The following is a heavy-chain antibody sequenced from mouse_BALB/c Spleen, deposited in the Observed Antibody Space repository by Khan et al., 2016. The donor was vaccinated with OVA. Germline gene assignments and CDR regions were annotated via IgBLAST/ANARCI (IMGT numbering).Heavy chain of an antibody. V-gene: IGHV3-2*02. D-gene: IGHD1-1*01. Sequence: EVQLVESGPGLVKPSQSLSLTCTVTGYSITSNYAWNWIRQFPGNKLEWMGYISYSGSTNYNPSLKSRISFTRDTSKNQFFLQLNSVTTEDTATYYCARGNYSGYAMDYWVQGTSITVSS. CDR3: ARGNYSGYAMDY. CDR2: ISYSGST. CDR1: GYSITSNYA. J-gene: IGHJ4*01.